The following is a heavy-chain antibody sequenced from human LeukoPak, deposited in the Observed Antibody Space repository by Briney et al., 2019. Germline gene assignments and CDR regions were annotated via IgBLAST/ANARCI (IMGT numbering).Heavy chain of an antibody. Sequence: SETLSLTCAVYGGSFSGYYWSWIRQPPGKGLEWIGEINHSGSTNYNPSLKSRVTISVDTSKNQFSLKLSSVTAADTAVYYCARGDAYSRRFGYWGQGTLVTASS. CDR3: ARGDAYSRRFGY. D-gene: IGHD3-16*01. V-gene: IGHV4-34*01. CDR1: GGSFSGYY. CDR2: INHSGST. J-gene: IGHJ4*02.